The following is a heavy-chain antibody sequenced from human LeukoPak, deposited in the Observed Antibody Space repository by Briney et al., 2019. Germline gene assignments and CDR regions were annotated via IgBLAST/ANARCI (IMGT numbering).Heavy chain of an antibody. CDR1: GGSISSYY. V-gene: IGHV4-34*01. D-gene: IGHD3-10*01. J-gene: IGHJ6*03. CDR3: ARRIWFGDFYMDV. Sequence: SETLSLTCTVSGGSISSYYWSWIRQPPGKGLEWIGEINHSGSTNYNPSLKSRVTISVDTSKNQFSLKLSSVTAADTAVYYCARRIWFGDFYMDVWGKGTTVTISS. CDR2: INHSGST.